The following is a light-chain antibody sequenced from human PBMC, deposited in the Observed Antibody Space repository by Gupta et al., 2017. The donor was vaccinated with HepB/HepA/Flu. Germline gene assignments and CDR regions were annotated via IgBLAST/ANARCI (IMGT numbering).Light chain of an antibody. CDR3: RQSLQHPRT. CDR2: LGS. CDR1: QSLLESNGYTY. Sequence: DIVMTQSPLSLPVTPGEPASISCRSSQSLLESNGYTYLDWYLQRPGQPPQLLIYLGSNRASGVPDRFSGGGSGTYYTLKISRVEATDVGVYYCRQSLQHPRTFGQGTKLEIK. V-gene: IGKV2-28*01. J-gene: IGKJ2*01.